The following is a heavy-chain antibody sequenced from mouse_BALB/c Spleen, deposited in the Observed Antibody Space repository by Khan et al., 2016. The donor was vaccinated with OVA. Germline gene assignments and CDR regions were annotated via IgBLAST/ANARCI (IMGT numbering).Heavy chain of an antibody. J-gene: IGHJ3*01. Sequence: EVELVESGGGLVKPGGSLKLSCAASGFTFSNYAMSCVRQTPEKRLEWVASISSGGSTYYPDSVKGRFTISRDNDRNILYLQMSSLRSEDTAMYYCARDYWVTYWGQGTLVTVSA. CDR3: ARDYWVTY. CDR1: GFTFSNYA. V-gene: IGHV5-6-5*01. CDR2: ISSGGST.